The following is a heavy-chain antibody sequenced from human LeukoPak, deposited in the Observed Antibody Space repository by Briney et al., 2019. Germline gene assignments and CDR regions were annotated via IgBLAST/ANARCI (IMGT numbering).Heavy chain of an antibody. CDR3: AIGERELKY. J-gene: IGHJ4*02. V-gene: IGHV1-8*01. CDR1: GNTFSSYD. Sequence: ASVKVSCKASGNTFSSYDINWVRQATGQGLEWMGSMNPNSGNTGYVQKFQGRVTMTRNTSIRTVYMELSSLRSEDTAVYYCAIGERELKYWGQGTLVTVSS. D-gene: IGHD1-26*01. CDR2: MNPNSGNT.